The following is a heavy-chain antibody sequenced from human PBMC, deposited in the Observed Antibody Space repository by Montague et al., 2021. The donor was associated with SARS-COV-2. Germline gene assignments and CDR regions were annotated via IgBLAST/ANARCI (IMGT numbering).Heavy chain of an antibody. CDR1: GGSVRSAIYY. Sequence: SETRSLTCTVSGGSVRSAIYYWGWIRQPPEKGLEWIGRVYYTGRTSYNSSLMGRVTISVDTSHNQFSLKLNSVTAADTAVYFCARHKRVVDREPLGGRDVWGQGTTVIVSS. CDR3: ARHKRVVDREPLGGRDV. J-gene: IGHJ6*02. V-gene: IGHV4-39*01. D-gene: IGHD1-26*01. CDR2: VYYTGRT.